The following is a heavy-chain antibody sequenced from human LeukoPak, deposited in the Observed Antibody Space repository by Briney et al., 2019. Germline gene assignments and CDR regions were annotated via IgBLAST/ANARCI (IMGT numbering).Heavy chain of an antibody. D-gene: IGHD3-10*01. CDR1: GYSFTTYW. CDR3: ARRGGASEWFDP. V-gene: IGHV5-51*01. J-gene: IGHJ5*02. Sequence: ESLKISCQGSGYSFTTYWIGWVRKMPGKGVEWMGIIYPGDSDTRYSPSFQGQVTISADKSISTAYLQWSSLKASDTAMYYCARRGGASEWFDPWGQGTLVTVSS. CDR2: IYPGDSDT.